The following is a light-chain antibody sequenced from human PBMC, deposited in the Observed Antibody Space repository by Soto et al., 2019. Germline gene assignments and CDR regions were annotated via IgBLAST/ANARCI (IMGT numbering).Light chain of an antibody. CDR2: WAS. CDR3: QQYYNYPPTFT. Sequence: DIVMTQSPDSLTVSLGERATINCKSSQSALDTSNNRNYLAWYQHKPGQPPKLLIYWASTRESGVPDRFSGSGSGTDFTLTISSLQAEDVATYYCQQYYNYPPTFTFGPGTKVDIK. V-gene: IGKV4-1*01. CDR1: QSALDTSNNRNY. J-gene: IGKJ3*01.